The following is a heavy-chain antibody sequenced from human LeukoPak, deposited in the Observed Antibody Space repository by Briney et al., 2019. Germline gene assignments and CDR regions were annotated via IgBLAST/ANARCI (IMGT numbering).Heavy chain of an antibody. CDR2: ISYDGSNK. CDR3: ARDVVGALDY. D-gene: IGHD1-26*01. J-gene: IGHJ4*02. V-gene: IGHV3-30*04. CDR1: GFTFSSYA. Sequence: GGSLRLSCAASGFTFSSYAMHWVRQAPGKGLEWVAVISYDGSNKYYADSVKGRFTISRDNSKNTLYLQMNSLRVEDTAVYYCARDVVGALDYRGQGTLVTVSS.